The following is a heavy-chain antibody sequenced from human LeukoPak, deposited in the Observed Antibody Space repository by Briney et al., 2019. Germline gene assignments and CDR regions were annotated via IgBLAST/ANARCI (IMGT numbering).Heavy chain of an antibody. CDR2: MNPNSGNT. Sequence: ASVKVSCKASGYTFTSYDINWVRQATGQGLEWMGWMNPNSGNTGYAQKFQGRVTMTRNTSISTAYMELSSLRSEDTAVYYCARDGYNSDAAFANYYYYYYMDVWGKGTTVTVSS. D-gene: IGHD5-24*01. J-gene: IGHJ6*03. CDR3: ARDGYNSDAAFANYYYYYYMDV. CDR1: GYTFTSYD. V-gene: IGHV1-8*01.